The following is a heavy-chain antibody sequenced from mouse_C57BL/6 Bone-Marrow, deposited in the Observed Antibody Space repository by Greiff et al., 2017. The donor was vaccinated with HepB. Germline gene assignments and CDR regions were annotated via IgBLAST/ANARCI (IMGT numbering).Heavy chain of an antibody. V-gene: IGHV5-4*01. Sequence: EVQRVESGGGLVKPGGSLKLSCAASGFTFSSYAMSWVRQTPEKRLEWVATISDGGSYTYYPDNVKGRFTISRDNAKNNLYLQMSHLKSEDTAMYYCARANTVVYFDYWGQGTTLTVSS. CDR1: GFTFSSYA. J-gene: IGHJ2*01. CDR3: ARANTVVYFDY. D-gene: IGHD1-1*01. CDR2: ISDGGSYT.